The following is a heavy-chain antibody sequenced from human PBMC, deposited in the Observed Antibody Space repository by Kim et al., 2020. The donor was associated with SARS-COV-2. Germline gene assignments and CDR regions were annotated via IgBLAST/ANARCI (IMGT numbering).Heavy chain of an antibody. CDR3: ARHWDYDPSLDSFDM. Sequence: SETLSLTCTVSGGAVSSYFWSWIRHFPGKGLEWIGFTHHSGDTNLNPSLNSRLSLSVDTPNNLVSLKLTSVTAADTAVYYCARHWDYDPSLDSFDMWGQGTVVTVSS. CDR2: THHSGDT. CDR1: GGAVSSYF. D-gene: IGHD3-22*01. V-gene: IGHV4-59*08. J-gene: IGHJ3*02.